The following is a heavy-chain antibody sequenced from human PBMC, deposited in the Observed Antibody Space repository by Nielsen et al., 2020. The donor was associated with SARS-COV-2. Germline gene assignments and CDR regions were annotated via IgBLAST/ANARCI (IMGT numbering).Heavy chain of an antibody. CDR2: INHSGST. J-gene: IGHJ5*02. D-gene: IGHD3-10*01. V-gene: IGHV4-34*01. CDR3: ARPGVLVRGTGWFDP. Sequence: SETLSLTCAVYGGSFRGYYWSWIRQPPGKGLEWIGEINHSGSTNYNPSLKSRVTISVDTSKNQFSLKLSTVTAADTAVYYCARPGVLVRGTGWFDPWGQGTLVTVSS. CDR1: GGSFRGYY.